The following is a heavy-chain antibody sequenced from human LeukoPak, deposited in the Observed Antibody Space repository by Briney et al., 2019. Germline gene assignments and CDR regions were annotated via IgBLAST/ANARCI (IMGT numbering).Heavy chain of an antibody. V-gene: IGHV4-34*01. CDR2: INHSGGT. CDR1: GGSFSGYY. Sequence: PSETLSLTCAVYGGSFSGYYWSWIRQPPGKGLEWIGEINHSGGTNYNPSLKSRVTISVDTSKNQFSLKLSSVTAADTAVYYCARVRVPRIYYYYYMDVWGKGTTVTVSS. J-gene: IGHJ6*03. D-gene: IGHD4/OR15-4a*01. CDR3: ARVRVPRIYYYYYMDV.